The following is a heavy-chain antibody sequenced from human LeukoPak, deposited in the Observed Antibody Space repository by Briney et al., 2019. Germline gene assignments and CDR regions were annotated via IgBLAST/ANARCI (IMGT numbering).Heavy chain of an antibody. V-gene: IGHV3-30*01. D-gene: IGHD3-22*01. CDR3: ARGKGYDNRGGYFDY. J-gene: IGHJ4*02. Sequence: GGSLRLSCAASGFAFSSFALHWVRQAPGEGLEWVAVISDDGTRKYYADSVKGRFTISRDNSKNTLYLQMDSLRAEDTAVYYCARGKGYDNRGGYFDYWGQGTLVTVSS. CDR1: GFAFSSFA. CDR2: ISDDGTRK.